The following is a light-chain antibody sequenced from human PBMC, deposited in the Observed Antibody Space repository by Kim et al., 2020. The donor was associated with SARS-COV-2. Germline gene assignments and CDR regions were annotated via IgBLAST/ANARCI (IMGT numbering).Light chain of an antibody. Sequence: EIELTQSPATLSLSPGERATLSCRASQSVSSYLAWYQQKPGQAPRLLIYDASNRATGIPARFSGSGSGTDFTLTISSLEPEDFAVYYCQQRSNWPFTFGPGSTVD. J-gene: IGKJ3*01. V-gene: IGKV3-11*01. CDR2: DAS. CDR3: QQRSNWPFT. CDR1: QSVSSY.